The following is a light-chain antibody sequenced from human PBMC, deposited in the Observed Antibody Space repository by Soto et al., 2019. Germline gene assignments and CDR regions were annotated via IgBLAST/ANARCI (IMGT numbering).Light chain of an antibody. CDR3: QQYNNWPPERT. CDR1: QSVGSN. CDR2: GAS. Sequence: EIVMTQSPATLSVSPGERATLSCRASQSVGSNLAWYQQKPGQAPRLLIYGASTRATGIPARFSGSGSGTEFTLTLSSLPAEDFANYFCQQYNNWPPERTFGQGTKVEIK. V-gene: IGKV3-15*01. J-gene: IGKJ1*01.